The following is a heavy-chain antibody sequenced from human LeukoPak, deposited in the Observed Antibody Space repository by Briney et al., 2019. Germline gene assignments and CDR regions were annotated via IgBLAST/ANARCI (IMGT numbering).Heavy chain of an antibody. V-gene: IGHV4-61*05. CDR1: GGSISSSSYY. CDR2: IYYSGST. D-gene: IGHD3-10*01. J-gene: IGHJ4*02. CDR3: ARAGNYYSSGSYLGY. Sequence: SETLSLTCTVSGGSISSSSYYWGWIRQPPGKGLEWIGYIYYSGSTNYNPSLKSRVTISVDTSKNQFSLKLSSVTAADTAVYYCARAGNYYSSGSYLGYWGQGTLVTVSS.